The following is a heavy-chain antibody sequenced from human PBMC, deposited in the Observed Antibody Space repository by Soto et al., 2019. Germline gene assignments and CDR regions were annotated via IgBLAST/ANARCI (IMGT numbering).Heavy chain of an antibody. V-gene: IGHV3-30-3*01. CDR1: GFTFSSYA. CDR2: ISYDGSNK. Sequence: GGSLRLSCAASGFTFSSYAMHWVRQAPGKGLEWVAVISYDGSNKYYADSVKGRFTISRDNSKNTLYLQMNSLRVEDTAVYYCARGEYSYGYTYYYYGMDVWGQGTTVTVSS. D-gene: IGHD5-18*01. J-gene: IGHJ6*02. CDR3: ARGEYSYGYTYYYYGMDV.